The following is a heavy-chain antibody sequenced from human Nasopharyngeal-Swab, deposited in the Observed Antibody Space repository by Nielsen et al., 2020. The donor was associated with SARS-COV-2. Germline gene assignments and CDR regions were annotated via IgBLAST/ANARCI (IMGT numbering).Heavy chain of an antibody. CDR1: GFTFSSYS. D-gene: IGHD3-9*01. CDR2: ISSSSSYI. V-gene: IGHV3-21*01. J-gene: IGHJ6*02. CDR3: ARGCVLTGPTCYYYGMDV. Sequence: GESLKISCAAPGFTFSSYSMNWVRQAPGKGLEWVSSISSSSSYIYYAGSVRGRFTISRDNAKNPLYLQMNSLRAEDTAVYYCARGCVLTGPTCYYYGMDVWGQGTTVTVSS.